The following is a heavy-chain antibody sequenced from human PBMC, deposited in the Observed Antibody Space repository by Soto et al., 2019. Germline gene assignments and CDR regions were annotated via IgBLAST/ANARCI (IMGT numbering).Heavy chain of an antibody. Sequence: ASVKVSCKASGYTFTSYYMHWVRQAPGKGLEWMGIINPSGGSTSYAQKFQGRVTMTRDTSTSTVYMELSSLRSEDTAVYYCARVHLEWGGNYYGMDVWGQGTTVTVSS. D-gene: IGHD3-3*01. CDR1: GYTFTSYY. V-gene: IGHV1-46*01. CDR2: INPSGGST. J-gene: IGHJ6*02. CDR3: ARVHLEWGGNYYGMDV.